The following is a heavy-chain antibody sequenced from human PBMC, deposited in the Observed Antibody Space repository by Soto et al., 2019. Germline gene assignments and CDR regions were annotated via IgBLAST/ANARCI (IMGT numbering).Heavy chain of an antibody. V-gene: IGHV1-46*01. CDR1: GYTFTSYG. D-gene: IGHD6-19*01. Sequence: ASVKVSCKASGYTFTSYGISWVRQAPGQGLEWMGIINPSGGSTSYAQKFQGRVTMTRDTSTSTVYMELSSLRSEDTAVYYCARDPDSSGSTAYFDYWGQGTLVTVSS. CDR2: INPSGGST. CDR3: ARDPDSSGSTAYFDY. J-gene: IGHJ4*02.